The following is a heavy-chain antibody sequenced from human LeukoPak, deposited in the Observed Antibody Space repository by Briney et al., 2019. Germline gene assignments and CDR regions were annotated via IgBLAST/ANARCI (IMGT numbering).Heavy chain of an antibody. V-gene: IGHV4-61*09. CDR2: IYTSGST. CDR1: GGSISSGSYY. J-gene: IGHJ4*02. Sequence: PSQTLSLTCTVSGGSISSGSYYWSWIRQPAGKGLEWIGHIYTSGSTNYNPSLKSRVTMSVNKSKNQFSLNLSSVTAADTAVYYCASRNYYDSSGYYPTNYYFDYWGQGTLVTVSS. D-gene: IGHD3-22*01. CDR3: ASRNYYDSSGYYPTNYYFDY.